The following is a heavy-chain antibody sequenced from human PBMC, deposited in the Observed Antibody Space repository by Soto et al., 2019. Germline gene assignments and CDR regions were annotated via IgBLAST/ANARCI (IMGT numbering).Heavy chain of an antibody. Sequence: ASVKVSCKASGYTFTGYYMHWVRQAPGQGLEWMGWINPNSGGTNYAQKFQGWVTMTRDTSISTAYMELSRLRSDDTAVYYCARGGLRFLEWLPHEYYYYGMDVWGQGTTVTVSS. J-gene: IGHJ6*02. CDR3: ARGGLRFLEWLPHEYYYYGMDV. CDR2: INPNSGGT. D-gene: IGHD3-3*01. V-gene: IGHV1-2*04. CDR1: GYTFTGYY.